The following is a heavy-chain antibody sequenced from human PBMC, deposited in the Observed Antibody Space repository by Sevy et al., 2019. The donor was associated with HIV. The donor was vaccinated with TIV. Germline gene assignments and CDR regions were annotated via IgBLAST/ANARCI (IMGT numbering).Heavy chain of an antibody. CDR1: GGSFSGYY. V-gene: IGHV4-34*01. D-gene: IGHD3-22*01. CDR2: INHSGST. CDR3: ARGRSYYDSSGYRTPGGYYGMDV. Sequence: SETLSLTCAVYGGSFSGYYWSWIRQPPGKGLEWIGEINHSGSTNYNPSLKSRVTISVDTSKNQFSLKLSFVTAADTAVYYCARGRSYYDSSGYRTPGGYYGMDVWGQGTTVTVSS. J-gene: IGHJ6*02.